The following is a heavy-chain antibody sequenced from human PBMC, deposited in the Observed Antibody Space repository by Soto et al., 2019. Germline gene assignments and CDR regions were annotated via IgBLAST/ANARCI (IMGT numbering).Heavy chain of an antibody. CDR1: GFTVSNNY. CDR3: ARDPPGIAASGAAG. V-gene: IGHV3-53*01. D-gene: IGHD6-13*01. Sequence: EVQLVESGGGLIQPGGSLRRSCAASGFTVSNNYMRWVRQAPGKGLEWVSLIYSGGNTHYADSVKGRFTISRDDSKNTLYLQMNSLRVEDTAVYYCARDPPGIAASGAAGWGPGTLVTVSS. CDR2: IYSGGNT. J-gene: IGHJ4*02.